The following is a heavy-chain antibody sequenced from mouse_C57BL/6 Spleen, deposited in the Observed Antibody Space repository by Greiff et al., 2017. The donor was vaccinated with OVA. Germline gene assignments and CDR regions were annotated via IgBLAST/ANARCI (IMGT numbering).Heavy chain of an antibody. CDR1: GFNIKDYY. CDR2: IDPEDGET. J-gene: IGHJ3*01. V-gene: IGHV14-2*01. D-gene: IGHD2-2*01. CDR3: AKATMVTTTGFAY. Sequence: VQLKESGAELVKPGASVKLSCTASGFNIKDYYMHWVKQRTEQGLEWIGRIDPEDGETKYAPKFQGKATITADTSSNTAYLQLSSLTSEDTAVYYCAKATMVTTTGFAYWGQGTLVTVSA.